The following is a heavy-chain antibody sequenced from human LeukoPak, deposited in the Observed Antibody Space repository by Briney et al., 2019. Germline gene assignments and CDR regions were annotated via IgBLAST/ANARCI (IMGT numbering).Heavy chain of an antibody. D-gene: IGHD3-3*01. J-gene: IGHJ4*02. CDR1: GFTVSSNY. CDR3: ARGQGHDFWSGTMGYYFDY. CDR2: IYSGGST. Sequence: GGSLRLSCAASGFTVSSNYMSWVRQAPGKGLEWVSVIYSGGSTYYADSVKGRFTISRDNSKNTLYLQMNSLRAEDTAVYYCARGQGHDFWSGTMGYYFDYWGQGTLVTVSS. V-gene: IGHV3-53*01.